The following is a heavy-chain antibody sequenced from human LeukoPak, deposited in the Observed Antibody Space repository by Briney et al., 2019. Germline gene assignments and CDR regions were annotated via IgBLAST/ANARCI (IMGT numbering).Heavy chain of an antibody. CDR3: AKDPFSGGSSTSRGYFDY. Sequence: GGSLRLSCAASGFTFSSYAISWVRQAPGKGLEWVSAISGSGGSTYYADSVKGRFTISRDNSKNTLYLQMNSLRAEDTAVYYCAKDPFSGGSSTSRGYFDYWGQGTLVTVSS. J-gene: IGHJ4*02. V-gene: IGHV3-23*01. D-gene: IGHD2-2*01. CDR2: ISGSGGST. CDR1: GFTFSSYA.